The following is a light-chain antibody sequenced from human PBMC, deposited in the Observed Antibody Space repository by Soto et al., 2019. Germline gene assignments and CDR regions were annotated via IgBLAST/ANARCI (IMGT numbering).Light chain of an antibody. V-gene: IGKV4-1*01. J-gene: IGKJ2*01. Sequence: DIVMTQSPDSLAVSLGERATINCKSSLSVLYSSNNKNYLAWYQQKPGQPPKLLIYWASTRESGVPDRFSGNGSGTDFTLTISSLQAEDVAVYYCQQHYSTPYTFGQGTKLEIK. CDR3: QQHYSTPYT. CDR1: LSVLYSSNNKNY. CDR2: WAS.